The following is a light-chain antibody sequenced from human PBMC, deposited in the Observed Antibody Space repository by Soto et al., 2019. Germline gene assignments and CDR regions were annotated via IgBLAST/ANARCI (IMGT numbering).Light chain of an antibody. Sequence: QSVLTQPPSASGTPGQRVVISCSGSNSNIGINYVYWYRQLPGTAPNLLIYNNNERPSGVSDRFSGSKSGTSASLAIAGLRYEDEAEYYCAAWHDTPSNYVFGSRKKLTV. CDR2: NNN. V-gene: IGLV1-47*02. J-gene: IGLJ1*01. CDR3: AAWHDTPSNYV. CDR1: NSNIGINY.